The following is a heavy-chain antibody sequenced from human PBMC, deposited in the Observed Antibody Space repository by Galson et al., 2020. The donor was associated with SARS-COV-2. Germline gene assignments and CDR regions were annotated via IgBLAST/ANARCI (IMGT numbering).Heavy chain of an antibody. V-gene: IGHV5-10-1*01. J-gene: IGHJ6*03. Sequence: GESLKLSCTGSGSSFSTYWISWVRQIPGNGLKWLGRIDPSDTYTNYSPSLQGHVTISADKSTSTAYLQWSNLKASDAAMYYCARLFSEPYYYSDVWGKGTTVTVSS. D-gene: IGHD1-26*01. CDR1: GSSFSTYW. CDR2: IDPSDTYT. CDR3: ARLFSEPYYYSDV.